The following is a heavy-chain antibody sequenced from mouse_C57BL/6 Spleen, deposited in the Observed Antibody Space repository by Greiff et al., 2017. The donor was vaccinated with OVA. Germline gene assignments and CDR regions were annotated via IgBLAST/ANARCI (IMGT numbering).Heavy chain of an antibody. D-gene: IGHD1-1*01. J-gene: IGHJ4*01. Sequence: LQESGPELVKPGASVKISCKASGYAFSSSWMNWVKQRPGKGLEWIGRIYPGDGDTNYNGKFKGKATLTADKSSSTAYMQLSSLTSEDSAVYFCARYYYYGSSYDAMDYWGQGTSVTVSS. CDR2: IYPGDGDT. V-gene: IGHV1-82*01. CDR1: GYAFSSSW. CDR3: ARYYYYGSSYDAMDY.